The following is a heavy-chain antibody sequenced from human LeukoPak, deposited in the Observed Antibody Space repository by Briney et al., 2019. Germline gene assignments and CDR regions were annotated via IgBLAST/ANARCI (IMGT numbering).Heavy chain of an antibody. J-gene: IGHJ5*02. Sequence: SETLSLTCTVPGGSISSSSYYWGWIRQPPGKGLEWIGSIYYSGSTYYNPSLKSRVTISVDTSKNQFSLKLSSVTAADTAVYYCARPLTPRLNWFDPWGQGTLVTVSS. CDR1: GGSISSSSYY. CDR2: IYYSGST. CDR3: ARPLTPRLNWFDP. V-gene: IGHV4-39*01.